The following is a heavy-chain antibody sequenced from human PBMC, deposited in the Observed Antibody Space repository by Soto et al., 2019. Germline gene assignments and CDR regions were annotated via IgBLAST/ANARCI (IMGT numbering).Heavy chain of an antibody. J-gene: IGHJ4*02. V-gene: IGHV4-59*08. Sequence: QVQLQESGPGLVKPSETLSLTCSVSGGSIGSYYWSWSRQPPGKGLEWIGCVYDSGSTNYNASLKGRVTISVDTSKSQFSLKLSSVTAADTAVYYCARGGWRQIDYWGQGTLVTVSS. CDR1: GGSIGSYY. CDR2: VYDSGST. D-gene: IGHD3-3*01. CDR3: ARGGWRQIDY.